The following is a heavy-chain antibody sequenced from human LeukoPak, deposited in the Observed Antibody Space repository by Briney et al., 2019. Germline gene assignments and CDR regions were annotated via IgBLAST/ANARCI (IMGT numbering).Heavy chain of an antibody. D-gene: IGHD2-15*01. Sequence: PGRSLRLSCEASGFTFSNYAMHWVRQAPGKGLEWVAVIWYDGSNDYYGNSVKGRFTTSRDNSKKTLYLQMNSLRAEDTAIYYCAREADCSGGNCYRGAFDIWGQGTMITVSS. CDR2: IWYDGSND. CDR1: GFTFSNYA. V-gene: IGHV3-33*01. J-gene: IGHJ3*02. CDR3: AREADCSGGNCYRGAFDI.